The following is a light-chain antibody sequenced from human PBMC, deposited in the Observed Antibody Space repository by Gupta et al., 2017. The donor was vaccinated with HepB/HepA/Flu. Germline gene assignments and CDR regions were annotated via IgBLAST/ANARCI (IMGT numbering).Light chain of an antibody. J-gene: IGKJ4*01. CDR1: QSVSSY. Sequence: EIVLTQSPATLSLSPGERATLSCRASQSVSSYLAWYQQKPGQAPRLLIYDASNRATGIPARFSGSGSGTDFTLTISSREQEDFAGYYCQQRSNWPSLTFGGGTXVEIK. CDR3: QQRSNWPSLT. V-gene: IGKV3-11*01. CDR2: DAS.